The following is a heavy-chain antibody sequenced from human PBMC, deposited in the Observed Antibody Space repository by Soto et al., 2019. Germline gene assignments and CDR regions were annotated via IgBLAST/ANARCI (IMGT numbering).Heavy chain of an antibody. CDR1: GDSIGTTHSY. V-gene: IGHV4-39*01. J-gene: IGHJ4*02. Sequence: SETLSLTCTVSGDSIGTTHSYWAWIRQSPGKGLEWIGNIHYSGSTYYMPSLRSRVTLSVDTSKNQFSLRLTSVTTEDTAVYYCARHEGNGNVWPLDYWGQGILVTVSS. D-gene: IGHD2-8*01. CDR2: IHYSGST. CDR3: ARHEGNGNVWPLDY.